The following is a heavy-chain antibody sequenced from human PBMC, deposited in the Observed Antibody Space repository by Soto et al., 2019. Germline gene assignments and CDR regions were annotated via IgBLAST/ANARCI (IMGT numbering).Heavy chain of an antibody. CDR2: ISYDGSNK. CDR1: GFTFSSYG. D-gene: IGHD3-10*01. J-gene: IGHJ5*02. V-gene: IGHV3-30*18. Sequence: GGSLRLSCAASGFTFSSYGMHWVRQAPGKGLEWVAVISYDGSNKYYADSVKGRFTISRDNSKNTLYLQMNSLRAEDTAVYYCAKDLWFGELPSDWFDPWGQGTLVTVSS. CDR3: AKDLWFGELPSDWFDP.